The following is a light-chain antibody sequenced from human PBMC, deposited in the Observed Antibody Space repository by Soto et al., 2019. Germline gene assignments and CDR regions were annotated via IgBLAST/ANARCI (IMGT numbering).Light chain of an antibody. CDR3: QYYGMSPFT. CDR2: AAS. V-gene: IGKV3-20*01. J-gene: IGKJ3*01. CDR1: QSVSSSY. Sequence: EIVLTQSPGTLSLSPGERATLSCRASQSVSSSYLAWYQQTPGQAPRLLIYAASRRATGIPDRFSGSESGTDFTLTISRLEPEDFAVYYCQYYGMSPFTFGPGTKVDIK.